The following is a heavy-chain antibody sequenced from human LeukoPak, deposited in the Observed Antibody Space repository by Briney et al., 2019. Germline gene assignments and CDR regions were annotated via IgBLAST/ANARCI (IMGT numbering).Heavy chain of an antibody. J-gene: IGHJ6*02. Sequence: GGSLRLSCAASGFTFSSYEMNWVRQAPGKELEWVSYISSSGSTIYYADSVKGRFTISRDNAKNSLYLQMNSLRAEDTAVYYCAGSYYYYHGMDVWGQGTTVTVSS. V-gene: IGHV3-48*03. CDR1: GFTFSSYE. D-gene: IGHD1-26*01. CDR2: ISSSGSTI. CDR3: AGSYYYYHGMDV.